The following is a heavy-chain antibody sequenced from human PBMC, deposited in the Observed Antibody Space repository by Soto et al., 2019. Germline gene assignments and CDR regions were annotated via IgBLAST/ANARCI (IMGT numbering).Heavy chain of an antibody. CDR1: GVSLSTSGMG. J-gene: IGHJ4*02. D-gene: IGHD2-21*01. CDR3: ANMIEGAFFDH. CDR2: VYWDDDK. Sequence: QVTLKESGPTLVKPTQTLTLTCTFSGVSLSTSGMGVGWIRQPPGKALEWLALVYWDDDKRYSPSLKSRLTITKDTSKNQVVLTMTYMDPVDTATYSCANMIEGAFFDHWGQGTLVTVSS. V-gene: IGHV2-5*02.